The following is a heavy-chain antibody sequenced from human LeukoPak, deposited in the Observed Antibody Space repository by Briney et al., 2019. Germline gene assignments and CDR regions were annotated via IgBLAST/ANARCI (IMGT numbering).Heavy chain of an antibody. CDR1: GFTFSSYA. V-gene: IGHV3-23*01. CDR3: AKEMVELLWFGELLDYYGMDV. J-gene: IGHJ6*02. Sequence: PGGSLRLSCAASGFTFSSYAMSWVRQAPGKGLEWVSAISGSGGSTYYADSVKGRFTISRDNSKNTLYLQMNSLRAEDTAVYYCAKEMVELLWFGELLDYYGMDVWGRGTTVTVSS. CDR2: ISGSGGST. D-gene: IGHD3-10*01.